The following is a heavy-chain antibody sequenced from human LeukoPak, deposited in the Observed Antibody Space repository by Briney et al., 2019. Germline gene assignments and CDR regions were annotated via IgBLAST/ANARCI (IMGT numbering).Heavy chain of an antibody. Sequence: GGSLRLSCAASGFTFSSYWMSWVRQAPGKGLEWVANIKQDGSEKYYVDSVKGRFTISRDNAKNSLYLQINSLRAEDTAVYYCARAPASYYDSSGPGYWGQGTLVTVSS. CDR2: IKQDGSEK. V-gene: IGHV3-7*01. D-gene: IGHD3-22*01. CDR1: GFTFSSYW. J-gene: IGHJ4*02. CDR3: ARAPASYYDSSGPGY.